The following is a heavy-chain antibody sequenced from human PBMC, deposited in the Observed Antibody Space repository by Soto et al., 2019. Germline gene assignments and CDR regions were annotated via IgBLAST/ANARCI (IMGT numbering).Heavy chain of an antibody. D-gene: IGHD3-10*01. CDR3: ATLFYYYGPGSYYKDYYYYMDV. V-gene: IGHV3-53*04. J-gene: IGHJ6*03. CDR1: GFTVSSNY. Sequence: EVQLVESGGGLVQPGGSLRLSCAASGFTVSSNYMSWVRQAPGKGLEWVSVIYSGGSTYYADSVKGRFTISRHNSKNTLYLQMNSLRAEDTAVYYCATLFYYYGPGSYYKDYYYYMDVWGKGTTVTVSS. CDR2: IYSGGST.